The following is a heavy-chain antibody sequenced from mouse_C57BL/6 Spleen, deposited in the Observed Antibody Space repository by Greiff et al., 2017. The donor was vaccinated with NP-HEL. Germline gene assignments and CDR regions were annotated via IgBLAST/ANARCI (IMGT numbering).Heavy chain of an antibody. CDR2: IYPGSGST. CDR1: GYTFTSYW. J-gene: IGHJ4*01. Sequence: QVQLQQPGAELVKPGASVKMSCTASGYTFTSYWITWVKQRPGQGLEWIGDIYPGSGSTNYNEKFKSKATLTVDTSSSTAYMQLSSLSSEDSAVYYCARRGLYAMDYWGQGTSVTVSS. CDR3: ARRGLYAMDY. V-gene: IGHV1-55*01.